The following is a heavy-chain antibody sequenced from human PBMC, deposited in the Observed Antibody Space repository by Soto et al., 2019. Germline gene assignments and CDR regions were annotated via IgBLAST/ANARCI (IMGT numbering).Heavy chain of an antibody. CDR2: IYHSGTF. CDR1: GGSVERSRC. CDR3: VRSVQAATWAYNCMDV. Sequence: PTDTLSLTYAVSGGSVERSRCWRWDGQAPGKGLECIGEIYHSGTFNYNPYLESRVSVSVDKSTNQFSLNLNSVTAADPAEYYCVRSVQAATWAYNCMDVWGQGTTVTVS. V-gene: IGHV4-4*02. J-gene: IGHJ6*02. D-gene: IGHD2-15*01.